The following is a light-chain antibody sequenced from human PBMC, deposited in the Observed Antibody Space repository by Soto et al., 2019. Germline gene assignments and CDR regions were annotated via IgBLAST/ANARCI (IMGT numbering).Light chain of an antibody. J-gene: IGKJ1*01. Sequence: DIQMTQSPSSLSASVGDRVTITCRASQSISSCLNWYQQKPGKAPKLLIYGASNLQSGVTSRFSGSESGTDFILTISSLQPEDFATYYCQQIYAAPVTFGQGTKVEIK. V-gene: IGKV1-39*01. CDR3: QQIYAAPVT. CDR1: QSISSC. CDR2: GAS.